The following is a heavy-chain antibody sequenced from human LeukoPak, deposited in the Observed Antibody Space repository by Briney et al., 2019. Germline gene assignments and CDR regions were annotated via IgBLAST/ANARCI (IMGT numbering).Heavy chain of an antibody. CDR3: ARGRSVEGYCSGGSCQTPDFDY. D-gene: IGHD2-15*01. J-gene: IGHJ4*02. CDR1: GYSFTSYW. V-gene: IGHV5-51*01. CDR2: IYPGDSDT. Sequence: GESLKISCKGSGYSFTSYWIGWVRQMPGKGLEWLGIIYPGDSDTRYSPSFQGQVTISADKSISTAYLQWSSLKASDTAMYYCARGRSVEGYCSGGSCQTPDFDYWGQGTLVTVSS.